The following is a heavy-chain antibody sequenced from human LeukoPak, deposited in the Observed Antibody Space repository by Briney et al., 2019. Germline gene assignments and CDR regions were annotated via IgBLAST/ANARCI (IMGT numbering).Heavy chain of an antibody. CDR1: GGSISSSNW. CDR3: ASGTRVATITGWFDP. Sequence: PSETLSLTCAVSGGSISSSNWWSWVRQPPGKGLEWIGEIYHSGSTNYNPSLKSRVTISVDKSKNQFSLKLSSVTAADTAVYYCASGTRVATITGWFDPWGQGTLVTVSS. D-gene: IGHD5-12*01. J-gene: IGHJ5*02. V-gene: IGHV4-4*02. CDR2: IYHSGST.